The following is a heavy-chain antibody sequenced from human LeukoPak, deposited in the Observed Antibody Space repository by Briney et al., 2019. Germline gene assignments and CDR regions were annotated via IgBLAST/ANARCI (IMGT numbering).Heavy chain of an antibody. J-gene: IGHJ4*02. CDR1: GGSISSYY. Sequence: SETLSLTCTVSGGSISSYYWSWIRQPPGKGLEWIGYIYYSGNTNYNPSLKSRVTISVDTSKNQFSPKLSSVTAADTAVYYCARVNRYFDWLSYYFDYWGQGTLVTVSS. D-gene: IGHD3-9*01. CDR3: ARVNRYFDWLSYYFDY. V-gene: IGHV4-59*01. CDR2: IYYSGNT.